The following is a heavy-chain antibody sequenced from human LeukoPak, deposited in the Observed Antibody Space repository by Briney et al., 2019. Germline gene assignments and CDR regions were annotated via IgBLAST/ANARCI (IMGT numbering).Heavy chain of an antibody. CDR1: GFTFSDYY. CDR3: ARDLYSSGWPFDY. CDR2: ISSSGSTI. D-gene: IGHD6-19*01. V-gene: IGHV3-11*04. Sequence: GGSLRLSCAASGFTFSDYYMSWIRQAPGKGLEWVSYISSSGSTIYYADSVKGRFTISRDNSKNTLYLQMNSLRAEDTAVYYCARDLYSSGWPFDYWGQGTLVTVSS. J-gene: IGHJ4*02.